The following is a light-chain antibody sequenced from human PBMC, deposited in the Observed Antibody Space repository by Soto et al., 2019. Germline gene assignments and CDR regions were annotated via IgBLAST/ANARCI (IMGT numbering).Light chain of an antibody. CDR1: QSVGSN. V-gene: IGKV3-15*01. CDR3: QQYDYWPPYT. Sequence: EVVMTQSPATLSVSPGERATLSCRASQSVGSNLAWYQQKPGQAPRLLMFGASTRATGVPARFSGGGSGTEFTLAISSLHSEDSAIYYFQQYDYWPPYTFGQGTKLEIK. J-gene: IGKJ2*01. CDR2: GAS.